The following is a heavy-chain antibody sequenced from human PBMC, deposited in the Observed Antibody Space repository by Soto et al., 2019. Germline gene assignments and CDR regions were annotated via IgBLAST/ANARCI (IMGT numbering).Heavy chain of an antibody. CDR1: GFTFSTYA. V-gene: IGHV3-30-3*01. J-gene: IGHJ5*02. Sequence: QGHLMESGGAVVQPGRSLRLSCAASGFTFSTYAIHWVRQPPGKGLEWVAVISSDGSFKNYADSVKGRCTISRDNSKNTLYLEMNSLRAGDTAVYYCARGASTAMLFRWLDPWGQVTMVTVSS. D-gene: IGHD5-18*01. CDR2: ISSDGSFK. CDR3: ARGASTAMLFRWLDP.